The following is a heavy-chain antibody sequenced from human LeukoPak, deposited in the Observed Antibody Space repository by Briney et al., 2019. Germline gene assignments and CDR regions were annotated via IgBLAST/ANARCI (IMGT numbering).Heavy chain of an antibody. D-gene: IGHD1-26*01. J-gene: IGHJ4*02. V-gene: IGHV4-38-2*01. CDR3: ASGVRASFDY. CDR2: IYHSGST. CDR1: GYSISSGYY. Sequence: NASETLSLTCAVSGYSISSGYYWGWIRQPPGKGLEWIGSIYHSGSTYYNPSLKSRVTMSVDTSKNQFSLKLSSVTAADTAVYYCASGVRASFDYWGRGTLVTVPS.